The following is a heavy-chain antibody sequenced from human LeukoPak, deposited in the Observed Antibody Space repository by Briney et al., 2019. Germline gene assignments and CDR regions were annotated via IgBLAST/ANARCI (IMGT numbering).Heavy chain of an antibody. Sequence: SETLSLTCTVSGGSISSYYWSWIRQPPGKGLEWIGYIYYSGSTNYNPSLKSRVTISVDTSKNQFSLKLSSVTAADTAVYYCASIDVAANHYYYYGMDVWGQGTTVTVSS. V-gene: IGHV4-59*12. D-gene: IGHD2-15*01. CDR2: IYYSGST. CDR1: GGSISSYY. J-gene: IGHJ6*02. CDR3: ASIDVAANHYYYYGMDV.